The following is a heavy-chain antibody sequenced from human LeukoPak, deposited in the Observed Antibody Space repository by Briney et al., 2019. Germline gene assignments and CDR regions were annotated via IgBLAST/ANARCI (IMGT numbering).Heavy chain of an antibody. CDR1: GFSFSIYS. Sequence: GGSLRLSCAASGFSFSIYSMSWVRQAPGKGLEGVSSISTSSGFIYYADSVKGRFTISRDNAKNSLYLQMNTLRAEDTAVYYCAKGRYCSGGGCSTAGWYFDYWGQGTLVTVSS. CDR3: AKGRYCSGGGCSTAGWYFDY. D-gene: IGHD2-15*01. V-gene: IGHV3-21*01. J-gene: IGHJ4*02. CDR2: ISTSSGFI.